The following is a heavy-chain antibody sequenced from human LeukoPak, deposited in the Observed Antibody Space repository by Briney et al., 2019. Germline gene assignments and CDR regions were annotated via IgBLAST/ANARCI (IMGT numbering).Heavy chain of an antibody. J-gene: IGHJ4*02. CDR3: AKILAGLDY. CDR1: GFIFSNYG. Sequence: VESLRLSCAASGFIFSNYGMSWVRQAPGKGLEWVSAIGSSGSTTYYADSVKGRSTISRDNSKNTLYLQMNSLRAEDTAVYYCAKILAGLDYWGQGTLVIVS. V-gene: IGHV3-23*01. CDR2: IGSSGSTT. D-gene: IGHD2-21*01.